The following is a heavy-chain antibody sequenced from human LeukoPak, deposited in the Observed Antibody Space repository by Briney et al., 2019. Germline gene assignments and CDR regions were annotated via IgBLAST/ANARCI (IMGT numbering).Heavy chain of an antibody. J-gene: IGHJ6*03. CDR1: GYTFTGYY. CDR2: INPNSGGT. V-gene: IGHV1-2*02. CDR3: ARVLSRWSGSYYKYAYYYYYMDV. Sequence: ASVKVSCKASGYTFTGYYMHWVRQAPGQGLEWMGWINPNSGGTNYAQKFQGRVTMTRDTSIGTAYMELSRLRSDDTAVYYCARVLSRWSGSYYKYAYYYYYMDVWGKGTTVTVSS. D-gene: IGHD3-10*01.